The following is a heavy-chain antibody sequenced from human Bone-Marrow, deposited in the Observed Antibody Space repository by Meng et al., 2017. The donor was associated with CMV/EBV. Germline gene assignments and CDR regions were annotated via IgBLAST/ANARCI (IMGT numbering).Heavy chain of an antibody. CDR1: GFTFSSYS. D-gene: IGHD2-15*01. CDR3: ARVAPLGSGGDSFDY. V-gene: IGHV3-21*01. J-gene: IGHJ4*02. CDR2: ISSSSSYI. Sequence: GESLKISCAASGFTFSSYSMNWVRQAPGKGLEWVSSISSSSSYIYYADSVKGRFTISRDNAKNSLYLQMNSLRAEDTAVYYCARVAPLGSGGDSFDYWGQGNLVTVSS.